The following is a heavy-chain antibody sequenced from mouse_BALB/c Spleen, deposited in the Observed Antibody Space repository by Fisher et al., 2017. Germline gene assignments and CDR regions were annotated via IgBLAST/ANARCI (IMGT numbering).Heavy chain of an antibody. CDR3: NAFPYGYDAYYYAMDY. D-gene: IGHD2-2*01. V-gene: IGHV14-4*02. Sequence: KFKGKATMTADTSSNTAYLQLSSLTSEDTAVYYCNAFPYGYDAYYYAMDYWGQGTSVTVSS. J-gene: IGHJ4*01.